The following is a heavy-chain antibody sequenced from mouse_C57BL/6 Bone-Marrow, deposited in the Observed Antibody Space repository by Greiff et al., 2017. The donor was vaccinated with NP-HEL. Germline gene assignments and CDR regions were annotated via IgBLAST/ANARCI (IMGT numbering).Heavy chain of an antibody. CDR2: INPGSGGP. Sequence: VQLQQSGAELVRPGTSVKVSCKASGYAFTNYLIEWVKQRPGQGLAWIGVINPGSGGPNYNETFKGKATLTADKSYSTAYMQLSSLTSEDSAVYFCARERSIYYGSWFAYWGQGTLVTVSA. J-gene: IGHJ3*01. CDR1: GYAFTNYL. D-gene: IGHD1-1*01. V-gene: IGHV1-54*01. CDR3: ARERSIYYGSWFAY.